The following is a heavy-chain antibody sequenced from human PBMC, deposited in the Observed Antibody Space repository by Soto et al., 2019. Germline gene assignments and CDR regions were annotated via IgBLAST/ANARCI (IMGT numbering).Heavy chain of an antibody. J-gene: IGHJ4*02. D-gene: IGHD6-13*01. V-gene: IGHV4-4*02. CDR1: SGSVSNSNW. CDR2: IYHTGTT. CDR3: TRAFRYANSWSFGPYFDY. Sequence: SETLSLTCVFSSGSVSNSNWWSWVRQPPGKGLEWIGEIYHTGTTNYNPSLKSRVTMSVDKSKNQFSLNLTSVTAADTAAYYCTRAFRYANSWSFGPYFDYWGQGTLVAVSS.